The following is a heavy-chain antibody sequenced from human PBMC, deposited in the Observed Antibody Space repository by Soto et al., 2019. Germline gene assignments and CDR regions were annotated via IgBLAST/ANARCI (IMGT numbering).Heavy chain of an antibody. CDR3: ARDQVRAIVVVPAAAPGWFDP. D-gene: IGHD2-2*01. V-gene: IGHV1-18*01. Sequence: ASVKVSCKASGYTFTSYGISWVRQAPGQGLEWMGWISAYNGNTNYAQKLQGRVTMTTDTSTSTAYMELRSLRSDDTAVYYCARDQVRAIVVVPAAAPGWFDPWGQGTLVTVSP. CDR2: ISAYNGNT. J-gene: IGHJ5*02. CDR1: GYTFTSYG.